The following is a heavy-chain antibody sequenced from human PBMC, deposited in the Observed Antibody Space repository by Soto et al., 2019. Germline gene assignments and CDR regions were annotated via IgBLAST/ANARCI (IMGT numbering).Heavy chain of an antibody. V-gene: IGHV1-18*01. Sequence: GTSAEVPCKASGYTFDSYGISWVRHVNRQGFEWMGWISAYNGNTNYAQKLQGRVTMTTDTSTSTAYMELSSLRSDDTAVYYCAGVPGGRGDRNSGVALEFWGQGTMVTVSS. J-gene: IGHJ3*01. CDR2: ISAYNGNT. CDR1: GYTFDSYG. D-gene: IGHD1-26*01. CDR3: AGVPGGRGDRNSGVALEF.